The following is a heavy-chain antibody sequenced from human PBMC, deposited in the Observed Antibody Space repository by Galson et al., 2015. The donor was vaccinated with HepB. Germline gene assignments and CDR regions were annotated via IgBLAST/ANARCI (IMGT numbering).Heavy chain of an antibody. CDR3: GKLYCTAWYADDDY. CDR2: ISESGGST. J-gene: IGHJ4*02. D-gene: IGHD6-19*01. V-gene: IGHV3-23*01. Sequence: SLRLSCAASGFTFSSYGMSWVRQAPGKGLEWVSGISESGGSTYDADSVKGRFTISRDNSMDTLYLQMNSPRAEDTAVYYCGKLYCTAWYADDDYWGQGTRVTVSS. CDR1: GFTFSSYG.